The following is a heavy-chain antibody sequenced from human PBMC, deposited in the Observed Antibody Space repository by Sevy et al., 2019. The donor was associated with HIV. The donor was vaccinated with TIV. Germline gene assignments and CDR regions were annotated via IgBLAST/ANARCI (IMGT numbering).Heavy chain of an antibody. D-gene: IGHD6-13*01. CDR1: GFTVSSYE. V-gene: IGHV3-48*03. Sequence: GGSLRLSCAASGFTVSSYEMNWVRQAPGKGLEWVSYISSSGSTIYYANSVKGRFTISRDNAKNSLYLQMDSLRAEDTAVYYGAKLTAGSNWHDYWGHGTLVTVSS. J-gene: IGHJ4*01. CDR2: ISSSGSTI. CDR3: AKLTAGSNWHDY.